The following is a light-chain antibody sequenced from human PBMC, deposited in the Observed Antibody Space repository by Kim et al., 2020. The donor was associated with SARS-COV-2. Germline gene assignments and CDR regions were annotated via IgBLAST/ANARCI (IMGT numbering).Light chain of an antibody. CDR3: CSYAGSYTNYV. Sequence: QSLTISCTRTSSDVGGYNYVSWYQQHPGKAPKLMIYDVTKRPSGVPDRFSGSKSGNTASLTISGLQAEDEADYYCCSYAGSYTNYVFGTGTKVTVL. J-gene: IGLJ1*01. CDR1: SSDVGGYNY. V-gene: IGLV2-11*01. CDR2: DVT.